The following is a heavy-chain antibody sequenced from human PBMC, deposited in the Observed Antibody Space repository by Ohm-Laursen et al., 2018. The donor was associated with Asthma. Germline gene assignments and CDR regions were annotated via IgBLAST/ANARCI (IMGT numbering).Heavy chain of an antibody. Sequence: SDTLSLTCAVYGGSFSGYYWSWIRQPPGKGLEWIGEINHSGSTNYNPSLKSRVTISVDTSKNQFSLKLSSVTAAYTAVYYCARGYSRYYYYYGMDVWGQGTTVTVSS. V-gene: IGHV4-34*01. CDR1: GGSFSGYY. J-gene: IGHJ6*02. D-gene: IGHD2-15*01. CDR2: INHSGST. CDR3: ARGYSRYYYYYGMDV.